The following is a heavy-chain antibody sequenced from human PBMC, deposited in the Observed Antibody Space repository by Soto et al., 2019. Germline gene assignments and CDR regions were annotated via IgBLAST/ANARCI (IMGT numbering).Heavy chain of an antibody. V-gene: IGHV4-59*01. CDR3: ARADFWSGYYAFDY. CDR2: IYYSGST. D-gene: IGHD3-3*01. CDR1: GGSISSYY. J-gene: IGHJ4*02. Sequence: SSETLSLTCTVSGGSISSYYWSWIRQHPGKGLEWIGYIYYSGSTNYNPSLKSRVTISVDTSKNQFSLKLSSVTAADTAVYYCARADFWSGYYAFDYWGQGTLVIVSS.